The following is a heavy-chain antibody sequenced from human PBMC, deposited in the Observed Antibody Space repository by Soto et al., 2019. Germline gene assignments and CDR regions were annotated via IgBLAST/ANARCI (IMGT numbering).Heavy chain of an antibody. CDR3: ARRKGKQWLVGGYYFDY. J-gene: IGHJ4*02. CDR1: GGSFSGYY. D-gene: IGHD6-19*01. Sequence: PSETLSLTCAVYGGSFSGYYWSWIRQPPGKGLEWIGEINHSGSTNYNPSPKSRVTISVDTSKNQFSLKLSSVTAADTAVYYCARRKGKQWLVGGYYFDYWGQGTLVTVSS. V-gene: IGHV4-34*01. CDR2: INHSGST.